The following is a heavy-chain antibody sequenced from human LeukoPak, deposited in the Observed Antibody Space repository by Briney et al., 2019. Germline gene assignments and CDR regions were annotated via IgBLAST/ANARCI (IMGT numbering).Heavy chain of an antibody. V-gene: IGHV3-66*01. J-gene: IGHJ4*02. D-gene: IGHD3-9*01. Sequence: GGSLRLSCVXXGLSVSSXXXXXXXQAXXXXXXXXXXXXRDGSSYYAESVKGXXTISXDNSKNTLYIQMNSLRAEDTAVYYCARSFYDILIGYYQYFDYWGQGTLVTVSS. CDR1: GLSVSSXX. CDR2: XXRDGSS. CDR3: ARSFYDILIGYYQYFDY.